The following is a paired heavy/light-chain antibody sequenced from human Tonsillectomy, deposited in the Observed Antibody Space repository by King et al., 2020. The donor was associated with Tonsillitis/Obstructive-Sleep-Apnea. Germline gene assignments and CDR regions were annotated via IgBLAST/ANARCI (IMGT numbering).Light chain of an antibody. CDR1: QSVNTY. J-gene: IGKJ4*01. CDR3: QQRSDWPPLT. CDR2: DAS. V-gene: IGKV3-11*01. Sequence: EIVLTQSPATLSLSPGERATLSCRASQSVNTYLAWYQQKPGQAPRLLIYDASNRATGIPARFSGSGSGTDFTLTISSLEPEDFAVYYCQQRSDWPPLTFGGGTKVEIK.
Heavy chain of an antibody. J-gene: IGHJ4*02. D-gene: IGHD4-17*01. CDR2: IHAANGDT. V-gene: IGHV1-3*01. Sequence: QVQLVQSGAEVKKPGASVKVSCKASGYSFSSHAMHWVRQAPGQRLEWMGWIHAANGDTKYPQNFQGRVTITRDTSASAVYMELSSLRSEDTAVYYCARDLKEGIGDYGDLLFDHWGQGTLVTVSS. CDR3: ARDLKEGIGDYGDLLFDH. CDR1: GYSFSSHA.